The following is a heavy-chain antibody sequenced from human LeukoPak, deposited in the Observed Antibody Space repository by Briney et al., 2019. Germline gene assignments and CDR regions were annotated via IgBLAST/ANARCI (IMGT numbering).Heavy chain of an antibody. CDR1: GFSLRAYD. V-gene: IGHV3-23*01. CDR3: ARDLKTGGYCSSTSCYRPLFDY. CDR2: ISGSGGDT. J-gene: IGHJ4*02. Sequence: GGSLRLSCAASGFSLRAYDLIWVRQAPGKGLEWVSAISGSGGDTYYADSVKGRFTISRDNSKNTLYLQMNSLRAEDTAVYYCARDLKTGGYCSSTSCYRPLFDYWGQGTLVTVSS. D-gene: IGHD2-2*01.